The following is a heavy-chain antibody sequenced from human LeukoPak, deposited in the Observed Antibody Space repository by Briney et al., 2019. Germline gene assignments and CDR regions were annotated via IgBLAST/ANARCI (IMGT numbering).Heavy chain of an antibody. CDR2: IYYSGST. J-gene: IGHJ5*02. CDR3: ARSPPYCRSTSCSWFDP. Sequence: SQTLSLTCTVSGGSISSGGYYWSWLRQPPGKGLEWIGYIYYSGSTYYNPSLKSRVTISVDTSKNQFSLKLSSVTAADTAVYYCARSPPYCRSTSCSWFDPWGQGTLVTVSS. CDR1: GGSISSGGYY. D-gene: IGHD2-2*01. V-gene: IGHV4-31*03.